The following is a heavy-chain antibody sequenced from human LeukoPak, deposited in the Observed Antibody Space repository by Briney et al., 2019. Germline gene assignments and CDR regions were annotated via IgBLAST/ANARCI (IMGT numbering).Heavy chain of an antibody. CDR3: AGYDILTGYYADY. CDR2: IDHSGST. D-gene: IGHD3-9*01. CDR1: GGSFSGYY. J-gene: IGHJ4*02. V-gene: IGHV4-34*01. Sequence: SETLSLTCAVYGGSFSGYYWSWIRQPPGKGLEWIGEIDHSGSTNYNPPLKSRVTISVDTSKNQFSLKLSSVTAADTAVYYCAGYDILTGYYADYWGQGTLVTVSS.